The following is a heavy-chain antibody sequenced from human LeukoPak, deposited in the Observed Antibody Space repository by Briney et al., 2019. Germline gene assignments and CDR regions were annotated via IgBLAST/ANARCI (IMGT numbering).Heavy chain of an antibody. CDR1: GGTFSSYA. D-gene: IGHD3-9*01. V-gene: IGHV1-69*04. Sequence: SVKVSCKASGGTFSSYAISWVRQAPGQGLEWMGRIIPILGIANYAQKFQGRVTITADKSTSTAYMELSSLRSEDTAVYYCARGPGTISLNYDILSSDFDYWGQGTLVTVSS. CDR3: ARGPGTISLNYDILSSDFDY. J-gene: IGHJ4*02. CDR2: IIPILGIA.